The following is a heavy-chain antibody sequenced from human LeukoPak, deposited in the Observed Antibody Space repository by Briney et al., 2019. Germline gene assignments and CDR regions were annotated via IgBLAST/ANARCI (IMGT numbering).Heavy chain of an antibody. V-gene: IGHV4-61*02. CDR3: ARDGGSYLPFGS. D-gene: IGHD1-26*01. CDR2: IYTSGST. J-gene: IGHJ4*02. Sequence: KPSETLSLTCTVSGGSISSRGYYWGWIRQPAGKGLEWIGRIYTSGSTNYNPSLKSRVTISVDRSKNQFSLKLSSVTAADTAVYYCARDGGSYLPFGSWGQGTLVTVSS. CDR1: GGSISSRGYY.